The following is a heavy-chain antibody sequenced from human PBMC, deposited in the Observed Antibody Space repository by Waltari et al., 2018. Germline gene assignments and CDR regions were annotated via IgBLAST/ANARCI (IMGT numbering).Heavy chain of an antibody. CDR1: GYSFPSYD. CDR3: ARAVGGAARGYYGMDV. CDR2: MNPSGGDT. Sequence: QVHLVQSAAEVKSPGATVKVSCKTSGYSFPSYDIQWVRQATGQGPEWMGWMNPSGGDTDYAQKFQGRVTMTTNTSISTAYLHLSSLRSEDTAVYYCARAVGGAARGYYGMDVWGQGTTITVSS. D-gene: IGHD1-26*01. J-gene: IGHJ6*02. V-gene: IGHV1-8*01.